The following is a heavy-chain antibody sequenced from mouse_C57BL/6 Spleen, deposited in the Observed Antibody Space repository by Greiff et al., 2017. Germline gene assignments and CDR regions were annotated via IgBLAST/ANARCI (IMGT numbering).Heavy chain of an antibody. CDR2: ISNSGST. CDR3: GRGGYYDYDVGDY. D-gene: IGHD2-4*01. Sequence: EVQLQQSGPGMVKPSQSLSLTCTVTGYSITSGYDWHWIRHFPGNKLEWMGYISNSGSTNYNPSLKSRTSLTHDTSTNHFFLMLSTVTTEYAAKYCGGRGGYYDYDVGDYWGQGTTLTVSS. J-gene: IGHJ2*01. CDR1: GYSITSGYD. V-gene: IGHV3-1*01.